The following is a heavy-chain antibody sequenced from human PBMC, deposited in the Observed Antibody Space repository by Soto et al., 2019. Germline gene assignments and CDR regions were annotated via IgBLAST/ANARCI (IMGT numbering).Heavy chain of an antibody. CDR3: ARDGSSGEAAAISLF. Sequence: GGPLRLPCTAFGLPFRGYWMSWVRKAPGKGLEWVANIKQDGSEKYYVDSAKGRFTIHIANAKNTLYLQMTSLSAEATAVYSCARDGSSGEAAAISLFWGQGTMVTVSS. CDR2: IKQDGSEK. D-gene: IGHD6-13*01. V-gene: IGHV3-7*01. CDR1: GLPFRGYW. J-gene: IGHJ3*01.